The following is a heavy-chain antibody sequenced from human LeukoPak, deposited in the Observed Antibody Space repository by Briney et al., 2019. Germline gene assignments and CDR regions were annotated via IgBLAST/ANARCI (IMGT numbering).Heavy chain of an antibody. D-gene: IGHD6-13*01. J-gene: IGHJ4*02. CDR2: INHSGST. V-gene: IGHV4-34*01. CDR1: GGSLSGYY. CDR3: ARCEQEIAASGKGWPVHRDF. Sequence: SETMSPTCAVYGGSLSGYYWSWIRQPPGKGLEWIGEINHSGSTNYNPSLKSRVTISVDTSKNQFSLKLSSVTPADSAKYSSARCEQEIAASGKGWPVHRDFWGKGTMVTVSS.